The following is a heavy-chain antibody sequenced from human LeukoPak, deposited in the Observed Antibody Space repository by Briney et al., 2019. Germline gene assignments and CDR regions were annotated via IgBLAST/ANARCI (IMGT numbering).Heavy chain of an antibody. D-gene: IGHD3-10*01. CDR3: ARQLLWFGESLDY. J-gene: IGHJ4*02. CDR1: RGSTSTYY. Sequence: SETLSLTCTVSRGSTSTYYWSWIRQPPGEGLEWIGEINHSGSTNYNPSLKSRVTISVDTSKNQSSLKLSSVTAADTAVYYCARQLLWFGESLDYWGQGTLVTVSS. V-gene: IGHV4-34*01. CDR2: INHSGST.